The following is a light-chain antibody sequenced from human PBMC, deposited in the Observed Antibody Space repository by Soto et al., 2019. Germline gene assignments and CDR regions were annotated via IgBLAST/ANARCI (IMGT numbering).Light chain of an antibody. Sequence: QSVLTQPPSASGSPGQRVTISCSGSDSNIGSNTVNWYQQLPGTAPKILMYGNDQRPSGVPDRFSGSKSGTSASLAISGLQADDEADYYCAAWDDSLNGHWVFGGGTKLTVL. J-gene: IGLJ3*02. CDR1: DSNIGSNT. CDR3: AAWDDSLNGHWV. CDR2: GND. V-gene: IGLV1-44*01.